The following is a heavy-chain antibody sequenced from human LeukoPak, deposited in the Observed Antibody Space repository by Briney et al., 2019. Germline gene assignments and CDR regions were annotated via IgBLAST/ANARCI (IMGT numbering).Heavy chain of an antibody. CDR3: AKTPNMIVVVTSFDY. CDR2: ISGSGGST. Sequence: PGGSLRLSCAASGFTFSSYAMSWVRQAPGKGLGWVSAISGSGGSTYYADSVKGRFTISRDNSKNTLYLQMNSLRAEDTAVYYCAKTPNMIVVVTSFDYWGQGTLVTVSS. V-gene: IGHV3-23*01. D-gene: IGHD3-22*01. J-gene: IGHJ4*02. CDR1: GFTFSSYA.